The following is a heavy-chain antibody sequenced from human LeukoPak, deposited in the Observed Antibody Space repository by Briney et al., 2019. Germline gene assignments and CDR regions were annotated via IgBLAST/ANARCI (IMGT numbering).Heavy chain of an antibody. CDR2: IYYSGTT. CDR3: ARTPLRGATFFTSYPNWFDT. CDR1: GGSISSYY. V-gene: IGHV4-59*01. J-gene: IGHJ5*02. Sequence: SETLSLTCTVSGGSISSYYWSWIRQPPGKGLEWIGYIYYSGTTNYNPSLESRVTISVDTSKNQFSLKLTSVTPADTAVYYCARTPLRGATFFTSYPNWFDTWGQGTLVTVSS. D-gene: IGHD3-10*01.